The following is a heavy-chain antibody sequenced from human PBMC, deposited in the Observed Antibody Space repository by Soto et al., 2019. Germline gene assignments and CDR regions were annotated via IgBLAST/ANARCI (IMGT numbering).Heavy chain of an antibody. CDR1: GFPLSSYS. J-gene: IGHJ5*02. D-gene: IGHD3-16*01. V-gene: IGHV3-21*01. CDR2: ISSSSSYI. CDR3: ARAGGFDT. Sequence: VVPLRLACRSSGFPLSSYSRNWVRQAPGKGLEWVSSISSSSSYIYYADSVKGRFTISRDNAKNSLYLQMNSLRAEDTAVYYCARAGGFDTWGQGNLVTGSS.